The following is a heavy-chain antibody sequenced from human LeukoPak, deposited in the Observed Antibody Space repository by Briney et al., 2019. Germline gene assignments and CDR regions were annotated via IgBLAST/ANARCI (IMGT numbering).Heavy chain of an antibody. V-gene: IGHV3-23*01. CDR2: ISGDGTRT. CDR3: AKWPEGAMDYFDY. CDR1: GFSFSSYA. Sequence: GGSLRLPCAASGFSFSSYAMTWARQAPGKGLEWVSAISGDGTRTYYADSVKGRFTISRDNSKNTLYLEMSSLRVEDTAIYYCAKWPEGAMDYFDYWGQGTLVTVSS. D-gene: IGHD3-16*01. J-gene: IGHJ4*02.